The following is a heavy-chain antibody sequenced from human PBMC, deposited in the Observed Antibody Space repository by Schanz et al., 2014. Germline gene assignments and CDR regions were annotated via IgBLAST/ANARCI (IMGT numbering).Heavy chain of an antibody. CDR3: ARALADYFGMDV. J-gene: IGHJ6*02. V-gene: IGHV3-7*03. Sequence: EVQLVESGGGLVQPGGSLRLSCAASGFTFSSYWMSWVRQAPGKGLEWVANIKQDGSERYYVDSVKGRFTISRDNAKNSHYLQMNSLRVEDTAVFYCARALADYFGMDVWGQGTTVTVSS. CDR1: GFTFSSYW. CDR2: IKQDGSER.